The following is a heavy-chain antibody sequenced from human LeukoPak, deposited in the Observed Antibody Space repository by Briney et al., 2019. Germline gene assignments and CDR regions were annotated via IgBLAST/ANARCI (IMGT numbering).Heavy chain of an antibody. CDR2: ISGSGGST. V-gene: IGHV3-23*01. CDR3: AAYGDYPSRYSPDV. CDR1: GFTFSSYA. J-gene: IGHJ6*02. Sequence: GGSLRLSCAASGFTFSSYAMNWVRQAPGKGLEWVSAISGSGGSTYYADSVKGRFTISRDNSKNTLYLQTNSLRAEDTALYYCAAYGDYPSRYSPDVWGQGTTVTVSS. D-gene: IGHD4-17*01.